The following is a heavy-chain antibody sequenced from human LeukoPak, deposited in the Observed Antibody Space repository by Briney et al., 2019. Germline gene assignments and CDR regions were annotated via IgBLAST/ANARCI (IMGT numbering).Heavy chain of an antibody. V-gene: IGHV4-61*02. CDR1: GGSISSGSYY. J-gene: IGHJ5*02. CDR2: IYTSGST. Sequence: PSQTLSLTCTVSGGSISSGSYYWSWIRQPAGKGLEWIGRIYTSGSTNYDPSLKSLVTISVDTSKNQFSLKLSSVTAADTAVYYCAREPNYCSSTSCYLLNWFDPWGQGTLVTVSS. CDR3: AREPNYCSSTSCYLLNWFDP. D-gene: IGHD2-2*01.